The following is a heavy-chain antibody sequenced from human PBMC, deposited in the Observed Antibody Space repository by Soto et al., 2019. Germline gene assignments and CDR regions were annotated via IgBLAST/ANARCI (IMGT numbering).Heavy chain of an antibody. D-gene: IGHD2-15*01. Sequence: QVQLVQSGAEVKKPGSSVKVSCKASGGTFSTYAISWVRQAPGQGLAWMGGIIPMFGTANYAQKFQGRVTITAEESTSTAYLELSSLRSEDTAVFYCARRYCISSSCDLYGMDVWGQGTTVTVSS. J-gene: IGHJ6*02. CDR2: IIPMFGTA. CDR1: GGTFSTYA. V-gene: IGHV1-69*12. CDR3: ARRYCISSSCDLYGMDV.